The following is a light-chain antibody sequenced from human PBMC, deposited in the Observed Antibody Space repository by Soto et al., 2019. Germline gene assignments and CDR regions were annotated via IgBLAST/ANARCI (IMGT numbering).Light chain of an antibody. CDR3: QQSYSIPLT. CDR1: QSIRNY. V-gene: IGKV1-39*01. CDR2: AAS. Sequence: DIQMTQSPSSLSASVGDRVTITCRASQSIRNYLNWYQQKPGKAPRLLIYAASSLQTGVPSRFSGSGSGTDFTLTISSLQPEDFATYYCQQSYSIPLTFVGGTKVEIK. J-gene: IGKJ4*01.